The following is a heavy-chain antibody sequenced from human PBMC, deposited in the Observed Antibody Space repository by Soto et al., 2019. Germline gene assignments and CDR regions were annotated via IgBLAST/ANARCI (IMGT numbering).Heavy chain of an antibody. CDR1: GFTFSTYA. V-gene: IGHV3-23*01. CDR2: ISGSSGST. J-gene: IGHJ4*02. Sequence: GGSLRLSCAASGFTFSTYAMSWIRQAPGKGLEWVSSISGSSGSTYYADSVKGRFTISRDNSKNTLYLQMSSLRAEDTAVYYCAKDLPRSSIGTFDYWGQGTLVTVSS. D-gene: IGHD6-13*01. CDR3: AKDLPRSSIGTFDY.